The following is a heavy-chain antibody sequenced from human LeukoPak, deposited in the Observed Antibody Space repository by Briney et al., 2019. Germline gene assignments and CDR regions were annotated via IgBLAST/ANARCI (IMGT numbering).Heavy chain of an antibody. CDR1: GGSINNYY. CDR3: ARGGDYGDLRYFDY. J-gene: IGHJ4*02. V-gene: IGHV4-59*01. D-gene: IGHD4-17*01. Sequence: SETLPLTCTVSGGSINNYYWSWIRQPPAKGLEWIGYIYYRGSTNYNPSLKSRVTFSVDTSKNQFSLKLNSVTAADTAVYYCARGGDYGDLRYFDYWGQGTLVTVSS. CDR2: IYYRGST.